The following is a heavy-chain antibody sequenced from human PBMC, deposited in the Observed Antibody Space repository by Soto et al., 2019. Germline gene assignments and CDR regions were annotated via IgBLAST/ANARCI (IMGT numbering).Heavy chain of an antibody. CDR2: IIPIFGTA. Sequence: QVQLVQSGAEVKKPGSSVKVSCKASGGTFSSYAISWVRQAPGQGLEWMGGIIPIFGTANYAQKFQGRVTSIADEANETANMEQRGLRTEGTDVYSGARDQGRGYYFWSGCPMDVWGQGTTVTVSS. J-gene: IGHJ6*02. D-gene: IGHD3-3*01. CDR3: ARDQGRGYYFWSGCPMDV. CDR1: GGTFSSYA. V-gene: IGHV1-69*01.